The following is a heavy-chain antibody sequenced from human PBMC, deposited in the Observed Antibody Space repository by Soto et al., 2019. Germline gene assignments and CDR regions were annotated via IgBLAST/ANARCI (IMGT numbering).Heavy chain of an antibody. CDR2: IYYSGST. D-gene: IGHD3-22*01. CDR1: GGSISSSSYY. Sequence: QLQLQESGPGLVKPSETLSLTCTVSGGSISSSSYYWGWIRQPPGKGLEWIGSIYYSGSTYYNPSLKSRVTISVATSKNQFSLTLSSVTAADTAVYYCARHLTYYYDSSGYYYLGYFDYWGQGTLVTVSS. V-gene: IGHV4-39*01. J-gene: IGHJ4*02. CDR3: ARHLTYYYDSSGYYYLGYFDY.